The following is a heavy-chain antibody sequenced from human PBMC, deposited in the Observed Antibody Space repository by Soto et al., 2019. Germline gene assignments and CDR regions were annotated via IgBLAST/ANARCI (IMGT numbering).Heavy chain of an antibody. J-gene: IGHJ3*02. V-gene: IGHV3-53*04. CDR2: IYSGRST. CDR1: GFAASGHY. D-gene: IGHD2-21*02. CDR3: ARANDFNAFDM. Sequence: EVQLVESGGGLVQPGGSLRLSCVASGFAASGHYMNWVRQPPDQGLEWVSVIYSGRSTYYADSVKGRFTISRDDSKNTLYLQMGSLRSEDTAVYYCARANDFNAFDMWGRGAVVTVSS.